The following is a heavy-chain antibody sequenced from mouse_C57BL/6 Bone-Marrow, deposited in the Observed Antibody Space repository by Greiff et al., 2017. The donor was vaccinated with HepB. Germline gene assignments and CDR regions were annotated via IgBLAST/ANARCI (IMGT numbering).Heavy chain of an antibody. D-gene: IGHD2-5*01. J-gene: IGHJ4*01. CDR1: GFTFSDYY. Sequence: EVKVEESGGGLVQPGGSLKLSCAASGFTFSDYYMYWVRQTPEKRLEWVAYISNGGGSTYYPDTVKGRFTISRDNAKNTLYLQMSRLKSEDTAMYYCARPYSNYDYYAMDYWGQGTSVTVSS. CDR3: ARPYSNYDYYAMDY. V-gene: IGHV5-12*01. CDR2: ISNGGGST.